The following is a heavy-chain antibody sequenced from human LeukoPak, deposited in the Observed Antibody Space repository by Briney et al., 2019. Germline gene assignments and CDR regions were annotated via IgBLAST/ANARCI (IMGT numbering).Heavy chain of an antibody. J-gene: IGHJ6*02. CDR1: GYTFTSYG. CDR3: AREESHDIVVVPAAIPPPGYGMDV. Sequence: GASVKVSCKSSGYTFTSYGISWVRQAPGQGLEWMGWISAYNGNTNYAQKFQGRVTMTTDTSTSTAYMELRSLRSDDTAVYYCAREESHDIVVVPAAIPPPGYGMDVWGQGTTVTVSS. D-gene: IGHD2-2*02. CDR2: ISAYNGNT. V-gene: IGHV1-18*01.